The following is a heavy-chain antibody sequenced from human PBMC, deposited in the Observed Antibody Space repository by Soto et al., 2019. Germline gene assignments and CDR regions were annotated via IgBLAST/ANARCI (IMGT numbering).Heavy chain of an antibody. CDR2: IIPIFGTA. CDR1: GGTFSSYA. Sequence: QVQLVQSGAEVKKPGSSVKVSCKASGGTFSSYAISWVRQAPGQGLEWMGGIIPIFGTANYAHKFQGRVTITADESTSTAYMELSSLSSEDTAVYYCARRRALPLGYYYGMDVWGKGTKVTVSS. V-gene: IGHV1-69*01. CDR3: ARRRALPLGYYYGMDV. D-gene: IGHD3-16*02. J-gene: IGHJ6*04.